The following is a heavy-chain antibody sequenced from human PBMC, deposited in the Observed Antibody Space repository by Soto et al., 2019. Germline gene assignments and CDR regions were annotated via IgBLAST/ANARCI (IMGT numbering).Heavy chain of an antibody. J-gene: IGHJ3*02. D-gene: IGHD3-22*01. CDR2: IIPIFGTA. CDR3: ARARPPWLSWGFGI. V-gene: IGHV1-69*01. Sequence: GQGLEWMGGIIPIFGTANYAQKFQGRVTITADESTSTAYMELSSLRSEDTAVYYCARARPPWLSWGFGIWG.